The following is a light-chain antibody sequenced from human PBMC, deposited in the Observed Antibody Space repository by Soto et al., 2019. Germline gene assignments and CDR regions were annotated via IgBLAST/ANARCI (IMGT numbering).Light chain of an antibody. CDR1: QTVTSNY. Sequence: DIVLTQSPDTLSLSQGERATLSCRASQTVTSNYFGWYQQKPGQAPRLVIYGASRRATGIPDRFSGSGSGTDFTLTISRLEPEDFAVYFCQHYGAPPRPFGQGTKVDIK. J-gene: IGKJ1*01. V-gene: IGKV3-20*01. CDR3: QHYGAPPRP. CDR2: GAS.